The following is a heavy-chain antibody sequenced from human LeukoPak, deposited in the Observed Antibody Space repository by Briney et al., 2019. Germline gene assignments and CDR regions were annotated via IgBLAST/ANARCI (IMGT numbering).Heavy chain of an antibody. CDR3: AREQYYYDSSGSPYYYYYYMDV. D-gene: IGHD3-22*01. J-gene: IGHJ6*03. V-gene: IGHV1-69*06. CDR1: GGTFSSYA. CDR2: IIPIFGTA. Sequence: ASVKVSCKASGGTFSSYAISWVRQAPGQGLEWMGGIIPIFGTANYAQKFQGRVTITADKSTSTAYMELSSLRSEDTAVYYCAREQYYYDSSGSPYYYYYYMDVWGKGTTVTVSS.